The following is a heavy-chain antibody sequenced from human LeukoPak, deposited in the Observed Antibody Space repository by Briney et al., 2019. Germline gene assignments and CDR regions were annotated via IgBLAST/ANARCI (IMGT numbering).Heavy chain of an antibody. V-gene: IGHV1-18*01. CDR1: GYTFTSHA. Sequence: GASVKVSCKGSGYTFTSHAITWVRQAPGQGPEWMGWFTAYNGNTNYAQKFHGRVTMTADTSTSTEYKGLRRLSIEHSAVYCWERDVRPRPTTDYWGQDTLVSLS. CDR2: FTAYNGNT. D-gene: IGHD1-7*01. CDR3: ERDVRPRPTTDY. J-gene: IGHJ4*02.